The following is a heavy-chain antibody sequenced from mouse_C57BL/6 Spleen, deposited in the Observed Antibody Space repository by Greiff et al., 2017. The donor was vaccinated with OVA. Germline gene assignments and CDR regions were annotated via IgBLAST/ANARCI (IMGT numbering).Heavy chain of an antibody. CDR2: IDPENGDT. J-gene: IGHJ3*01. Sequence: VQLKESGAELVRPGASVKLSCTASGFNIKDDYMHWVKQRPEQGLEWIGWIDPENGDTEYASKFQGKATITADTSSNTAYLQLSSLTSEDTAVYYCTTDYSNYWFAYWGQGTLVTVSA. D-gene: IGHD2-5*01. V-gene: IGHV14-4*01. CDR3: TTDYSNYWFAY. CDR1: GFNIKDDY.